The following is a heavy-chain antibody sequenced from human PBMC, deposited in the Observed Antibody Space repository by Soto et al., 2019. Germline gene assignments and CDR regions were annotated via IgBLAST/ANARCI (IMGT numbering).Heavy chain of an antibody. CDR1: GFIFSNYA. J-gene: IGHJ6*03. V-gene: IGHV3-23*01. CDR3: AIFRGPTYDFYYMDA. CDR2: RGSGGST. D-gene: IGHD2-21*01. Sequence: EVQLLESGGGVVQPGGSLTLSCAASGFIFSNYAMTWVRQAPGKGLEWVSSRGSGGSTYQADSVKGRFIISRDNSKNMLYLQMDSLRAEDTAVYYCAIFRGPTYDFYYMDAWGKGTTVIVS.